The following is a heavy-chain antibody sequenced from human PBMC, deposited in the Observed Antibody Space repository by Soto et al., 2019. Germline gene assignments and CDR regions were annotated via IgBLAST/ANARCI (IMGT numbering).Heavy chain of an antibody. CDR2: IRSKANNYAT. V-gene: IGHV3-73*02. CDR1: GFTFSGSA. D-gene: IGHD2-2*01. Sequence: EVQLVESGGGLVQPGGSLKLSCAASGFTFSGSAMHWVRQASGKGLEWVGRIRSKANNYATTYAASVTGRFTISRDDSXNTAYLQMNSLKAEDTAVYFCTSPSCSSTSCYAFDFWGQGILVAVSS. J-gene: IGHJ4*02. CDR3: TSPSCSSTSCYAFDF.